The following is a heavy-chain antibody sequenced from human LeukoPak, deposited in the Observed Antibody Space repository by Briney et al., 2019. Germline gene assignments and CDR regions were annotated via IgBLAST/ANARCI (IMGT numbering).Heavy chain of an antibody. CDR1: GFPFTTSW. J-gene: IGHJ4*02. CDR3: AIINHPDGRVY. D-gene: IGHD5-24*01. CDR2: IYAGNSDA. V-gene: IGHV5-51*01. Sequence: GESLKISCQGFGFPFTTSWIGWVRQLPGKGLEWTAIIYAGNSDAKYSPSFQGQVSISTDRSISTAYLHWSSLKASDTAIYYCAIINHPDGRVYWGQGTLVTVSS.